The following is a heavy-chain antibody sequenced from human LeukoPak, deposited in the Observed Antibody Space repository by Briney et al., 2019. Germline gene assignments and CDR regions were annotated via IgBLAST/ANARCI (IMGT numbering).Heavy chain of an antibody. V-gene: IGHV4-34*09. Sequence: PSETLSLTCAVYGGSFSGYYWSWIRQPPGKGLEWIGEINHSGSTNYNPSLKSRITISVDTSKNQFSLKLSSVTAADTAVYYCARGPGVVKYYFDYWGQGTLVTVSS. CDR3: ARGPGVVKYYFDY. J-gene: IGHJ4*02. CDR2: INHSGST. CDR1: GGSFSGYY. D-gene: IGHD3-22*01.